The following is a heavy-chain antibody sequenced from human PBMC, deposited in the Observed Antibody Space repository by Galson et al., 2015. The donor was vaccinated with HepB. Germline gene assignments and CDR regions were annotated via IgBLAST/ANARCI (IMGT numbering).Heavy chain of an antibody. CDR1: GYTFSSNG. Sequence: SVKVSCKASGYTFSSNGITWVRQAPGQGLEWRGWFCVYNGDTTYAHKLKDRVTLTIDTSTSTAYMELRSLRSDDTAIYYCARARYGSSPPDYWGQGTLLTVSS. J-gene: IGHJ4*02. CDR3: ARARYGSSPPDY. CDR2: FCVYNGDT. V-gene: IGHV1-18*01. D-gene: IGHD6-19*01.